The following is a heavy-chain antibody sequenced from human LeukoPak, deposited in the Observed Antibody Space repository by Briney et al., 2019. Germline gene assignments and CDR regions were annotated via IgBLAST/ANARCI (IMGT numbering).Heavy chain of an antibody. Sequence: SETLSLTCSVSGASVNNDFWSWIRQPPGKGLECIGYIYYSGSINYNPSLKSRVTITVDTSKKQFSLKLSSVTAADTAVYYCARAQTYGGSIFDYWGQGTLVTVSS. D-gene: IGHD4-23*01. V-gene: IGHV4-59*02. CDR2: IYYSGSI. CDR3: ARAQTYGGSIFDY. J-gene: IGHJ4*02. CDR1: GASVNNDF.